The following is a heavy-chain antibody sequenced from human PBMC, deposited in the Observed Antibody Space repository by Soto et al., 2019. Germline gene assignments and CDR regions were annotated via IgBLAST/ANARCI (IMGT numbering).Heavy chain of an antibody. J-gene: IGHJ6*02. V-gene: IGHV1-69*04. D-gene: IGHD2-8*01. Sequence: SVKVSCKASGGTFSSYTISWVRQAPGQGLEWMGRIIPILGIANYAQKFQGRVTITADKSTSTAYMELSSLRSEDTAVYYCARDHCTNGVCYGSYYYYYGMDVWGQGTTVTVSS. CDR3: ARDHCTNGVCYGSYYYYYGMDV. CDR2: IIPILGIA. CDR1: GGTFSSYT.